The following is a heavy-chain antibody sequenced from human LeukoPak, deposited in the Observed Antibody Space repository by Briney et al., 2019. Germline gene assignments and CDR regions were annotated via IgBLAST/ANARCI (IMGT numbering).Heavy chain of an antibody. V-gene: IGHV3-7*01. D-gene: IGHD3-9*01. CDR1: GFTFSSYW. CDR2: IKQDGSEK. J-gene: IGHJ3*02. CDR3: ARETLTGYHDAFDI. Sequence: GGSLRLSRAASGFTFSSYWMSWVRQAPGKGLEWVANIKQDGSEKYYVDSVKGRFTIPRDNAKNSLYLQMNSLRAEDTAVYYCARETLTGYHDAFDIWGQGTMVTVSS.